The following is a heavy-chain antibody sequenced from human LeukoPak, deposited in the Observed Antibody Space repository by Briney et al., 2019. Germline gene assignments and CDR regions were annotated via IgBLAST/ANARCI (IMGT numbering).Heavy chain of an antibody. D-gene: IGHD6-19*01. CDR3: AKAGRSGSYYYYMDV. J-gene: IGHJ6*03. Sequence: GGPLRLSCAASGFIFSDYYMSWIRQAPGKGLEWVSYMSSSGNTIHYADSVKGRFTISRDNAKNSLYLQMNSLRAEDTAVYYCAKAGRSGSYYYYMDVWGKGTTVTVSS. CDR2: MSSSGNTI. CDR1: GFIFSDYY. V-gene: IGHV3-11*01.